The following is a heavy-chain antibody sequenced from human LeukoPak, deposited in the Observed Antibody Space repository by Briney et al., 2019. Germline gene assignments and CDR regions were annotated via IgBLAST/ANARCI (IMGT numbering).Heavy chain of an antibody. Sequence: GESLKISCKGSGYSFTSYWIGWVRQMPGKGLEWMGIIYPGDSDTRYSPSFQGQVTISADKSISTAYLQWSSLKASDTAMYYCARQGSPGPLEHDAFDIWGQGTMVTVSS. CDR1: GYSFTSYW. CDR2: IYPGDSDT. CDR3: ARQGSPGPLEHDAFDI. V-gene: IGHV5-51*01. J-gene: IGHJ3*02. D-gene: IGHD5-24*01.